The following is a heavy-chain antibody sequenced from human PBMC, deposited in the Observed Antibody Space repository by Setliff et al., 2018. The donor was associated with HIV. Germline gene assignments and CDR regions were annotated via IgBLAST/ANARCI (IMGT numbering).Heavy chain of an antibody. V-gene: IGHV4-39*07. J-gene: IGHJ4*02. D-gene: IGHD1-26*01. CDR3: VRLYRGSTTKEKSDS. Sequence: SETLSLTCNVSGGSITNNNYYWGWIRPPPGKGLEWIASIYYSGSTSYNPALKSRVTMSVDAAKSQFFLKVASVTAADTAMYFCVRLYRGSTTKEKSDSWGQGMLVTVSS. CDR1: GGSITNNNYY. CDR2: IYYSGST.